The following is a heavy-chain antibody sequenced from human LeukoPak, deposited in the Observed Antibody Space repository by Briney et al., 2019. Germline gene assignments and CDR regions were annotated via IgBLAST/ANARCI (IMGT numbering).Heavy chain of an antibody. V-gene: IGHV3-13*01. D-gene: IGHD3-22*01. CDR1: GFTFSRYD. CDR2: IGTAGDT. CDR3: ARSNYDSTGYYYFDF. Sequence: GGSPRLSCAASGFTFSRYDMHWVRQATGKGLEWVSAIGTAGDTYYPRSVKGRFTIPRENAENSLYLQMNSLRVGDTAVYYCARSNYDSTGYYYFDFWGQGTLVTVSS. J-gene: IGHJ4*02.